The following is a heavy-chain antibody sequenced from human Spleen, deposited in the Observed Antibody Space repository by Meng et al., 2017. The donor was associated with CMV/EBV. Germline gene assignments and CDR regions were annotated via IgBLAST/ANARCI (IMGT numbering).Heavy chain of an antibody. CDR3: ARAHLQYRYYYYGMDV. CDR1: GGSVSSGSYY. J-gene: IGHJ6*02. CDR2: IYYSGST. V-gene: IGHV4-61*01. D-gene: IGHD4-11*01. Sequence: SETLSLTCTVSGGSVSSGSYYWSWIRQPPGKGLEWIGYIYYSGSTNYNPPLKSRVTISVDTSKNQFSLKLSSVTAADTAVYYCARAHLQYRYYYYGMDVWGQGTTVTVSS.